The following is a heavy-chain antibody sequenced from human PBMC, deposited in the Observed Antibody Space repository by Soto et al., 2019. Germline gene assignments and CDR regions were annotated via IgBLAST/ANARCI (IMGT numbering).Heavy chain of an antibody. Sequence: GGSLRLSCAASGFTFSSYEMNWVRQAPGKGLEWVSYISSGGSTIYYADSVRGRFTISRDNAKNSQYLQMNSLRAEDTAVYYCARDDSGYPSYFHYWGQGTLVTVSS. CDR2: ISSGGSTI. CDR3: ARDDSGYPSYFHY. V-gene: IGHV3-48*03. J-gene: IGHJ4*02. D-gene: IGHD3-16*02. CDR1: GFTFSSYE.